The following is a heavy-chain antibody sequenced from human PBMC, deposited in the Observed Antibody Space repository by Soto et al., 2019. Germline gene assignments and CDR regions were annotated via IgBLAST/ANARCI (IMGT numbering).Heavy chain of an antibody. Sequence: QMPLVQSGPEVKKPGTSVKVSCKASGFTFTSSAVQWVRPARGQRLAWIGWIVVGSGNTNYAQKFQERVTITRDMSTSTAYMELSSLRSEDTAVYYCAAGRSTVTFQRYVDYWGQGTLVTVSS. V-gene: IGHV1-58*01. CDR3: AAGRSTVTFQRYVDY. J-gene: IGHJ4*02. CDR1: GFTFTSSA. D-gene: IGHD4-17*01. CDR2: IVVGSGNT.